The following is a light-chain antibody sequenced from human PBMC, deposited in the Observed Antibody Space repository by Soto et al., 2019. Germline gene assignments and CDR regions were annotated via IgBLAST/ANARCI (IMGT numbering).Light chain of an antibody. CDR2: AAS. V-gene: IGKV1-39*01. CDR1: QSITIY. CDR3: QQSYTTPYT. J-gene: IGKJ2*01. Sequence: DIQMTQSPSSLSASEGDRVTITCRASQSITIYVNWYQQKPGRAPNLLIYAASSLQSGVPSRFSGSGSGTDFTLTISSLQPEDFATYSCQQSYTTPYTFGQGTKLEIK.